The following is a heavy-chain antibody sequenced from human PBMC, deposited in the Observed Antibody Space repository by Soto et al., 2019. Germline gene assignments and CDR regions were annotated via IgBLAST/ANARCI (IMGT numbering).Heavy chain of an antibody. V-gene: IGHV4-34*01. CDR1: GGSFSGYY. CDR2: INHSGST. J-gene: IGHJ4*02. Sequence: QVQLQQWGAGLLKPSETLSLTCAVYGGSFSGYYWSWIRQPPGQGLEWIGEINHSGSTNYNPSLKSRVTTSVDTSKNQFSLKLSSVTAADTAVYHCARDAFYYGSGSYQNPFDYWGQGNLVTVSS. CDR3: ARDAFYYGSGSYQNPFDY. D-gene: IGHD3-10*01.